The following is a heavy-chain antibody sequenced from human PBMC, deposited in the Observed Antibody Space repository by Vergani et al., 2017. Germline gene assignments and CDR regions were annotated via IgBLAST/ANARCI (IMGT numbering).Heavy chain of an antibody. Sequence: QVQLQESGPGLVKPSQTLSLTCTVSGGSISSGGYYWSWIRQHPGKGLEWIGYIYYSGSTYYNPSLKSRVTISVDTSKNQFSLKLSSMTAADTAVYYCARDYCSSTSCPGYFDYWGQGTLVTVSS. D-gene: IGHD2-2*01. V-gene: IGHV4-31*03. CDR1: GGSISSGGYY. J-gene: IGHJ4*02. CDR3: ARDYCSSTSCPGYFDY. CDR2: IYYSGST.